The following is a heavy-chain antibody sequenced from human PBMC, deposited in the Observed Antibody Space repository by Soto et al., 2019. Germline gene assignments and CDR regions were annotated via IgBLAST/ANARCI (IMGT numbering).Heavy chain of an antibody. CDR3: AGGYNLNDVVLENPNCIDP. D-gene: IGHD1-1*01. V-gene: IGHV4-39*01. CDR2: IYYSGST. Sequence: PSETLSLTCTVSGGSISSSSYYWGWIRQPPGKGLEWIGSIYYSGSTYYNPSLKSRVTISVDTSKNQFSLKLSSVTAADAAVYYCAGGYNLNDVVLENPNCIDPWGQGTLVTVSS. CDR1: GGSISSSSYY. J-gene: IGHJ5*02.